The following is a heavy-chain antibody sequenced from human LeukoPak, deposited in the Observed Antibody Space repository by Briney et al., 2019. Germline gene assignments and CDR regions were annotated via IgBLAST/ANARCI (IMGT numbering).Heavy chain of an antibody. CDR2: ISGGSRTI. J-gene: IGHJ4*02. Sequence: GGSLRLSCAASGFTFSDYYMNWIRQAPGKGLEWVSSISGGSRTINYADSVKGRLTTSRDNAKNSLFLQVNSLRAEDTAVYYCARAGQSDYWGQGTLVTVSS. V-gene: IGHV3-11*01. CDR3: ARAGQSDY. CDR1: GFTFSDYY.